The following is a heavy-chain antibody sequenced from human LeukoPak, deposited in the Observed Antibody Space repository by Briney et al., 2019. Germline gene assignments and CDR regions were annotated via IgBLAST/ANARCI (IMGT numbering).Heavy chain of an antibody. D-gene: IGHD5-12*01. CDR1: GFSFNNDRMS. Sequence: SGPTLVNPTETLTLTCTVSGFSFNNDRMSVSWIRQPPGKALEWLAHFYSSDEKLYDTSLKSRLTISKDPSKSQVVLTMTSMDPVDTGTYYCAQGARGYGGYKYWGQGTLVTVSS. J-gene: IGHJ4*02. CDR3: AQGARGYGGYKY. CDR2: FYSSDEK. V-gene: IGHV2-26*01.